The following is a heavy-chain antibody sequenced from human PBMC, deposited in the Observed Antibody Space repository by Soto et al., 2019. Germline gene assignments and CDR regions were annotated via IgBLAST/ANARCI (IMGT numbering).Heavy chain of an antibody. Sequence: GGSLRLSCAASGFTFSSYWMHWVRQAPGKGLVWVSRINSDRSSTSYADSVKGRFTISRDNAKNTPYLQMNSLRAEDTAVYYCAREYCSGGSCYYFDYWGQGTLVTVSS. V-gene: IGHV3-74*01. J-gene: IGHJ4*02. CDR2: INSDRSST. D-gene: IGHD2-15*01. CDR1: GFTFSSYW. CDR3: AREYCSGGSCYYFDY.